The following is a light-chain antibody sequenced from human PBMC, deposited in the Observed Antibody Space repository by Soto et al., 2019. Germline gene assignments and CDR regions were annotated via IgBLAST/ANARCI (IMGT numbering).Light chain of an antibody. CDR1: QSVGAN. J-gene: IGKJ1*01. V-gene: IGKV3-15*01. CDR2: GAS. CDR3: LQYNNWPPWT. Sequence: EIVMTQSPVTLSVSTEERATLSCRASQSVGANLAWYQQKPGQAPRLLIHGASTRATGIPARFSGSGSGTEFTLTISSLQSEDFATYYCLQYNNWPPWTFGQGTKV.